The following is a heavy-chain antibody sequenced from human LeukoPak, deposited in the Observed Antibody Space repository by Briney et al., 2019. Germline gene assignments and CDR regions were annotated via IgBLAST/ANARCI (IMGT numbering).Heavy chain of an antibody. CDR2: IYYSGST. V-gene: IGHV4-59*01. Sequence: SETLSLTCTVSGGSTSSYYWSWIRQPPGKGLEWIGYIYYSGSTNYNPSLKSRVTISVDTSKNQFSLKLSSVTAADTAVYYCARMYYYGSGKMNWFDPWGQGTLVTVSS. CDR3: ARMYYYGSGKMNWFDP. CDR1: GGSTSSYY. J-gene: IGHJ5*02. D-gene: IGHD3-10*01.